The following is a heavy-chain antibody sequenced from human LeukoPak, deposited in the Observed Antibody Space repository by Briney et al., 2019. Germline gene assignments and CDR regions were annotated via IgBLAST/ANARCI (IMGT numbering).Heavy chain of an antibody. CDR1: GGSLSGYY. Sequence: PSETLSLTCAVYGGSLSGYYWSWIRQPPGKGLEWIGEINHSGSTNYNPSLKSRVTISVDTSKNQFSLKLSSVTAADTAVYYCARPYYYDSSGYLDYWGQGTLVTVSS. CDR3: ARPYYYDSSGYLDY. J-gene: IGHJ4*02. CDR2: INHSGST. V-gene: IGHV4-34*01. D-gene: IGHD3-22*01.